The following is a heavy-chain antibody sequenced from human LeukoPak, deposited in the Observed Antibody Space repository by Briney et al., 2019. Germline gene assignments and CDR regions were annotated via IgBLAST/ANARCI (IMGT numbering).Heavy chain of an antibody. D-gene: IGHD6-13*01. J-gene: IGHJ4*02. CDR3: ARHKGYSSSWYKARGYYFDY. Sequence: SETLSLTCAVYGGSFSGYYWSWIRQPPGKGLEWIGEINHSGSTNYNPSLKSRVTISVDTSKNQFSLKLSSVTAADTAVYYCARHKGYSSSWYKARGYYFDYWGQGTLVTVSS. V-gene: IGHV4-34*01. CDR2: INHSGST. CDR1: GGSFSGYY.